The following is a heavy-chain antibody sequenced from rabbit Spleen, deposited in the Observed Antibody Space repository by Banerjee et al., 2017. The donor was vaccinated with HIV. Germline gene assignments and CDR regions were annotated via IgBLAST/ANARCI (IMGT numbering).Heavy chain of an antibody. J-gene: IGHJ6*01. CDR2: IETGSSGFT. CDR1: GVSFSSDYY. Sequence: QSLEESGGDLVKPGASLTLTCTASGVSFSSDYYMCWVRQAPGKGLEWITCIETGSSGFTYFANWAKGRFTISKTSSTTVTLQMTSLTVADTATYFCARDTGSSFSSYGMDLWGPGTLVTVS. CDR3: ARDTGSSFSSYGMDL. V-gene: IGHV1S40*01. D-gene: IGHD8-1*01.